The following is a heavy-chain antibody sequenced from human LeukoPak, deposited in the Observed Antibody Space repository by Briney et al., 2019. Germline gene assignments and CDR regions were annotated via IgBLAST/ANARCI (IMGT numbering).Heavy chain of an antibody. J-gene: IGHJ3*02. CDR2: IYYSGST. D-gene: IGHD3-10*01. V-gene: IGHV4-39*07. Sequence: PSETLSLTCTVSGGSISSSTYYWGWIRQPPGKGLEWIGSIYYSGSTYYNPSLKSRVTISVDTSKNQFSLKLSSVTAADTALYYCARTYYYGSGSYYDHRDAFDIWGQGTMVTVSS. CDR1: GGSISSSTYY. CDR3: ARTYYYGSGSYYDHRDAFDI.